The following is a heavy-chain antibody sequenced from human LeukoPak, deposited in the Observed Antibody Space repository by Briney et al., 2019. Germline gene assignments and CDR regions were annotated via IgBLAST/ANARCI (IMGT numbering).Heavy chain of an antibody. CDR1: GGSISSSSYY. Sequence: SETLSLTCTVSGGSISSSSYYWGWIRQPPGKGLEWIGSIYYSGSTYYNPSLKSRVTISVDTSKNQFSLKLSSVTAADTAVYYCARQGWVAAEQQLWGQGTLVTVSS. J-gene: IGHJ4*02. CDR2: IYYSGST. CDR3: ARQGWVAAEQQL. V-gene: IGHV4-39*01. D-gene: IGHD6-13*01.